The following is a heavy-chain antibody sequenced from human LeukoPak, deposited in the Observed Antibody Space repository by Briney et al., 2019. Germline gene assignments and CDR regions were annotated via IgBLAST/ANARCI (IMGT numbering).Heavy chain of an antibody. CDR3: ATDSVTARHHYYYYGMDV. J-gene: IGHJ6*02. Sequence: ASVKVSCKVSGYTLTELSMHWVRQAPGKGLEWMGGFDPEDGETIYAQKFQGRVTMTEDTSTDTAYMELSSLRSEDTAVYYCATDSVTARHHYYYYGMDVWGQGTTVTVSS. CDR1: GYTLTELS. V-gene: IGHV1-24*01. D-gene: IGHD2-21*02. CDR2: FDPEDGET.